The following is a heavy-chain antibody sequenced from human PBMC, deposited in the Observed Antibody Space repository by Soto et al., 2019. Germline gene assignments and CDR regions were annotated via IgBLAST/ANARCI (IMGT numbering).Heavy chain of an antibody. J-gene: IGHJ4*02. Sequence: PSGTRSPPSMFSVDSIRVGGTYWAWVRQPPGEGLEWIGYIYHTGSTYYNPSLRSRVTISVDTSKNQFSLKLSSVTAADTAVYYCARVVSGSSWYVSLHDYWGRGTLVTVSS. CDR1: VDSIRVGGTY. D-gene: IGHD6-13*01. CDR3: ARVVSGSSWYVSLHDY. CDR2: IYHTGST. V-gene: IGHV4-31*03.